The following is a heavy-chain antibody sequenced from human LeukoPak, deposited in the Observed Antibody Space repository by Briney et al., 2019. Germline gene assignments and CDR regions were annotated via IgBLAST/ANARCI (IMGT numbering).Heavy chain of an antibody. CDR1: GFTFSNYW. CDR2: IKQDGSEK. Sequence: GALRLSCAASGFTFSNYWMSWVRQTPGKGLEWVANIKQDGSEKYYVGSVKGRFTISRDNADNSLYLQMNSLRAEDTAVYYCARLRTFDYWGQGTLVTVSS. J-gene: IGHJ4*02. D-gene: IGHD1-14*01. CDR3: ARLRTFDY. V-gene: IGHV3-7*03.